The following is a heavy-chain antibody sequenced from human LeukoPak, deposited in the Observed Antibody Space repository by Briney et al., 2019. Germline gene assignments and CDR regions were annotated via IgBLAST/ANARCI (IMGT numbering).Heavy chain of an antibody. J-gene: IGHJ4*02. Sequence: GSLRLSCAASGFTFSDYYMSWIRQAPGKGLEWIGEINHSGSTNYNPSLKSRVTISVDTSKNQFSLKLSSVTAADTAVYYCARGDGSGSERYFDYWGQGTLVTVSS. V-gene: IGHV4-34*01. CDR1: GFTFSDYY. CDR3: ARGDGSGSERYFDY. CDR2: INHSGST. D-gene: IGHD3-10*01.